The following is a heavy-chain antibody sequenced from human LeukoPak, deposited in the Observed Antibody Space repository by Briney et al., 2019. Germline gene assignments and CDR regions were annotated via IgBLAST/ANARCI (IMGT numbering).Heavy chain of an antibody. Sequence: SETLSLTCTVSGGSISGYYWSWIRQPPGKGLEWIGEINHSGSTNYNPSLKSRVTISVDTSKNQFSLKLSSVTAADTAVYYCARGTMPSYYFDYWGQGTLVTVSS. J-gene: IGHJ4*02. CDR2: INHSGST. V-gene: IGHV4-34*01. D-gene: IGHD2-2*01. CDR1: GGSISGYY. CDR3: ARGTMPSYYFDY.